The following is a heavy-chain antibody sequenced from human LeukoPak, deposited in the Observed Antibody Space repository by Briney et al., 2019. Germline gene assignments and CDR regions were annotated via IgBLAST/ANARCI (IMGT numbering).Heavy chain of an antibody. V-gene: IGHV3-53*01. J-gene: IGHJ4*02. D-gene: IGHD1-14*01. CDR1: GFTVSSNY. CDR2: IYSGGTT. CDR3: ASPRPGPNRPFDY. Sequence: GGSLRLSCAASGFTVSSNYMSWVRQAPGKGLEWVSVIYSGGTTYYADSVKGRFTISRDNSKNTLYLQMNSLRAEDTAVYYCASPRPGPNRPFDYWGQGTLVTVSS.